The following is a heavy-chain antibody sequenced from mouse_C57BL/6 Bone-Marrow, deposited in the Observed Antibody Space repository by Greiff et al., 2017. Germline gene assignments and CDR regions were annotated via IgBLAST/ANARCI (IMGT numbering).Heavy chain of an antibody. Sequence: DVMLLESGPGLVKPSQSLSLTCSVTGYSITSGYYWNWLRQFPGNKLKWMGYISYDGSNNYNPSLKNRIFITRDTSKNQFFLKLNTVTTEDTATYYCARMATVRGDYWGQGTSVTVSS. D-gene: IGHD1-1*01. CDR1: GYSITSGYY. CDR2: ISYDGSN. J-gene: IGHJ4*01. CDR3: ARMATVRGDY. V-gene: IGHV3-6*01.